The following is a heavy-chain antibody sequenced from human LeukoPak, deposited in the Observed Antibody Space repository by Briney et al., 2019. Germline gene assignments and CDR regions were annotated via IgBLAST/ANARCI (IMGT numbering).Heavy chain of an antibody. V-gene: IGHV3-15*01. CDR3: TTAPVDY. J-gene: IGHJ4*02. CDR2: IKSKTDGGTT. Sequence: WVGRIKSKTDGGTTDYAAPVKGRFTISRDDSKNTLYLQMNSLKTEDTAVYYCTTAPVDYWGQGTLVTVSS.